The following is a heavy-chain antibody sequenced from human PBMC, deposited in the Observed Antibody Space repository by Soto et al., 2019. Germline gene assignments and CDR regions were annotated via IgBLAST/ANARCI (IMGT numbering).Heavy chain of an antibody. Sequence: SQTLSLTCAISGDSVSSNSAAWNWIRQSPSRGLEWLGRTYYRSKWYNDYAVSVKSRITINPDTSKNQFSLQLNSVTPEDTAVYYCARDPLPNAYCISTFCYRLPWFDPWGQGALVTVSS. D-gene: IGHD2-2*01. V-gene: IGHV6-1*01. CDR2: TYYRSKWYN. CDR1: GDSVSSNSAA. J-gene: IGHJ5*02. CDR3: ARDPLPNAYCISTFCYRLPWFDP.